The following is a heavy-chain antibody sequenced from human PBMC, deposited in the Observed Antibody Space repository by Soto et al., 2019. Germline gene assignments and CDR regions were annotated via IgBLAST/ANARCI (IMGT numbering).Heavy chain of an antibody. CDR3: ARRSTTYLNEVIYDI. CDR1: PYTFTSYD. J-gene: IGHJ1*01. CDR2: MRTGSGDT. V-gene: IGHV1-2*02. Sequence: ASVKVSCKASPYTFTSYDIFWVRQSPGQGLEWMGWMRTGSGDTHYAQKFQGRVTMTRDTSISTAYMGLNNLVSDDTAVYYCARRSTTYLNEVIYDIWGQGTLVTGS. D-gene: IGHD1-26*01.